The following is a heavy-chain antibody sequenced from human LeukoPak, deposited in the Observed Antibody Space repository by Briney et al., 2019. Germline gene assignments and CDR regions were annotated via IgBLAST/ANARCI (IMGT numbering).Heavy chain of an antibody. CDR1: GGSISSGSYY. Sequence: PSETLSLTCTVSGGSISSGSYYWSWIRQPAGKGLEWIGRIYTSGSTNYNSSLKSRVTISVDTSKNQFSLKLSSVTAADTAVYYCARDGATGTDYYYYYMDVWGKGTTVTVSS. CDR2: IYTSGST. J-gene: IGHJ6*03. CDR3: ARDGATGTDYYYYYMDV. V-gene: IGHV4-61*02. D-gene: IGHD1-1*01.